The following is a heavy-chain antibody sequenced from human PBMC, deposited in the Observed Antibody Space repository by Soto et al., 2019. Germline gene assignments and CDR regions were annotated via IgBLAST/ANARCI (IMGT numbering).Heavy chain of an antibody. J-gene: IGHJ4*02. D-gene: IGHD6-19*01. CDR2: IYYRGNT. CDR1: GDSINSDKYY. V-gene: IGHV4-39*01. Sequence: SETLSLTCSVSGDSINSDKYYWGWIRQPPGKGLEWIGSIYYRGNTYYNPSLQTRVTISLDTSKSQFSLKLSSVTAADTAVYYCARGGWYVDYWGQGTLVTVSS. CDR3: ARGGWYVDY.